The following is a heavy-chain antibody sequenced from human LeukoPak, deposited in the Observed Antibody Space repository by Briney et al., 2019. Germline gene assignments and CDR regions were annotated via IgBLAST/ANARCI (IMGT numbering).Heavy chain of an antibody. J-gene: IGHJ4*02. CDR2: INHSGRI. CDR3: ARARTPDFCGSDCRPDY. V-gene: IGHV4-34*01. D-gene: IGHD2-21*02. CDR1: GGSFNDYY. Sequence: SETLSLTCGVYGGSFNDYYWSWIRQPPGKGLEWVGEINHSGRINYNPSLKSRVTISVDTSKKQFSLKLSSVTAADTAVYYCARARTPDFCGSDCRPDYWGQGTLVTVSS.